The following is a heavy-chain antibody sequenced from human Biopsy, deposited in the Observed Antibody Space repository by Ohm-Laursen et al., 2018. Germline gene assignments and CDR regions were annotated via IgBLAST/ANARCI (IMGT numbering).Heavy chain of an antibody. Sequence: GTLSLTCTVSGDSISDSYWSWIRQPPGKGLEWVASMFHGGSTNYNPPLKTRAIISVDTSKNQFSLKMTSVNAADTAVYYCARTIRNYELAYFDYWGRGTPVTVSS. J-gene: IGHJ4*02. D-gene: IGHD1-7*01. CDR1: GDSISDSY. V-gene: IGHV4-59*01. CDR3: ARTIRNYELAYFDY. CDR2: MFHGGST.